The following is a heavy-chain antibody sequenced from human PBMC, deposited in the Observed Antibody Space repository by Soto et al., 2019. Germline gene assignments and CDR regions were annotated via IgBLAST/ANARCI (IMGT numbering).Heavy chain of an antibody. CDR1: GFTFSRNA. CDR2: ISFDGNNQ. V-gene: IGHV3-30-3*01. J-gene: IGHJ6*02. Sequence: QEQLVQSGGGVVQPGRSLRLSCEASGFTFSRNAMHWVRQAPGKGLEWVAVISFDGNNQYYTDSVKGRFTTSRDNSKNTLDLPMNSLRREDTAVYYCARAREYSGFYYGMDLWGQGTTVTVSS. D-gene: IGHD5-12*01. CDR3: ARAREYSGFYYGMDL.